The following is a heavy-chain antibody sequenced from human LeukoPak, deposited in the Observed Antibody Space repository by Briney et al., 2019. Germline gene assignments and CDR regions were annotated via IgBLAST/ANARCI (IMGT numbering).Heavy chain of an antibody. CDR2: IYTSGST. D-gene: IGHD3-22*01. CDR1: GRSISSSY. V-gene: IGHV4-4*07. CDR3: ARDQPYYYDSSGYYYYYYDMDV. J-gene: IGHJ6*03. Sequence: TSVTLSLTCTVSGRSISSSYWSWIRQPAGKGLGWIGRIYTSGSTNYNPSLKSRVTMSVDTSKSQFSLKLSSVTAEDTAVYYCARDQPYYYDSSGYYYYYYDMDVCGKGTTVTVSS.